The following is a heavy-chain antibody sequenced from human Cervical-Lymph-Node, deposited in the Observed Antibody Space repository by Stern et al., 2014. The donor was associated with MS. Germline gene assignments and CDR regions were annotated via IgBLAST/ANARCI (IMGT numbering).Heavy chain of an antibody. CDR1: GYSFAGNY. D-gene: IGHD5-18*01. Sequence: VQLVQSGAEVKKPGASVKVSCKASGYSFAGNYIHWVRQAPGQGLEWMGRINPKSGGTTYAQKFQGRVTMTRDTYISTASMELSRLRFDDTAVYYCARERGRAGPAMADYWGQGTLVSVSS. J-gene: IGHJ4*02. CDR2: INPKSGGT. CDR3: ARERGRAGPAMADY. V-gene: IGHV1-2*06.